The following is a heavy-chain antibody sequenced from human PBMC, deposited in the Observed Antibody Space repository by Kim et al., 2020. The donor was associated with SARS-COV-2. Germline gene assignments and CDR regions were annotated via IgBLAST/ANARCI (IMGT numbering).Heavy chain of an antibody. Sequence: ASVKVSCKASGYTFTSYDINWVRQATGQGLEWMGWMNPNSGNTGYAQKFQGRVTMTRNTSISTAYMELSSLRSEDTAVYYCARSSEPQLYPSVRSDWFDPWGQGTLVTVSS. J-gene: IGHJ5*02. CDR1: GYTFTSYD. V-gene: IGHV1-8*01. D-gene: IGHD1-1*01. CDR2: MNPNSGNT. CDR3: ARSSEPQLYPSVRSDWFDP.